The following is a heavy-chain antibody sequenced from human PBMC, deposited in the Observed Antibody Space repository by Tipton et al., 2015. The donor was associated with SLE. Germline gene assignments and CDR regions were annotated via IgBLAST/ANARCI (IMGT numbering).Heavy chain of an antibody. J-gene: IGHJ3*02. CDR2: IYYSGST. V-gene: IGHV4-59*01. CDR3: ARVPPAGRAFDI. CDR1: GGSISSYY. Sequence: TLSLTCTVSGGSISSYYWSWIRQPPGKGLEWSGYIYYSGSTNYNPSLKSRVTISVDTSKNQFSLKLSSVTAADTAVYYCARVPPAGRAFDIWGQGTMVTVSS.